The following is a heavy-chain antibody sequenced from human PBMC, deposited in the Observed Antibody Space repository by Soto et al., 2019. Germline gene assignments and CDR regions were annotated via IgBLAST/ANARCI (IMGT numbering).Heavy chain of an antibody. CDR2: IYYSGST. CDR1: GGSISSGGYY. CDR3: ARSFRGELELPTTALYFVY. V-gene: IGHV4-31*03. D-gene: IGHD1-7*01. Sequence: QVQLQESGPGLVKPSQTLSLTCTVSGGSISSGGYYWSWIRQHPGKGLEWIGYIYYSGSTYYNPSLKSRVAISVDTSKNHFSLRLSSVTAADTAVYYCARSFRGELELPTTALYFVYWGQGTLVTVSS. J-gene: IGHJ4*02.